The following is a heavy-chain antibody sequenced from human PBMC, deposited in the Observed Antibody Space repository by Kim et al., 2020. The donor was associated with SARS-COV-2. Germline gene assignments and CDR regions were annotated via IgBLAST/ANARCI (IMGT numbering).Heavy chain of an antibody. CDR1: GYPFTNFY. CDR2: IDPETGDT. V-gene: IGHV1-2*02. J-gene: IGHJ4*02. D-gene: IGHD3-10*01. CDR3: ATPFMVRGDNDY. Sequence: ASVKVSCRASGYPFTNFYIHWVRQAPGQGLEWMGWIDPETGDTEYAQNFHGRVTMTRDTSSNIAYLEVSSLRSDDTAVYYCATPFMVRGDNDYWGQGSLVTVSS.